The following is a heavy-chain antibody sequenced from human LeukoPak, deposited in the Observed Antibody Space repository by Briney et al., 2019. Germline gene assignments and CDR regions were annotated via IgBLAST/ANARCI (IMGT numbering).Heavy chain of an antibody. V-gene: IGHV3-49*04. CDR1: GFAFGDYA. J-gene: IGHJ4*02. CDR3: TRDTGYRSTH. CDR2: IRSKAYGGTT. Sequence: GGSLRLSCTASGFAFGDYAMSWVRQAPGKGLEWVGFIRSKAYGGTTEYAASVKGRFIISRDDSKSIAYLQMNSLKTEDTAVYYCTRDTGYRSTHWGQGTLVTVSS. D-gene: IGHD6-19*01.